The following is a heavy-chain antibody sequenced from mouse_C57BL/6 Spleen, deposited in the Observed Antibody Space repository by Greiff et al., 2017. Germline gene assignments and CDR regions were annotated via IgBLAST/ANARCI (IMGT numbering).Heavy chain of an antibody. J-gene: IGHJ2*01. CDR3: ARPGISNSVSDY. V-gene: IGHV1-82*01. CDR2: IYPGDGDT. D-gene: IGHD2-5*01. CDR1: GYAFSSSW. Sequence: VQLQQSGPELVKPGASVKISCKASGYAFSSSWMNWVKQRPGKGLEWIGRIYPGDGDTTYNGTFKGKATLTADKSSSTAYMQLSSLTAEDSAVYCCARPGISNSVSDYWGKGTTLTVSA.